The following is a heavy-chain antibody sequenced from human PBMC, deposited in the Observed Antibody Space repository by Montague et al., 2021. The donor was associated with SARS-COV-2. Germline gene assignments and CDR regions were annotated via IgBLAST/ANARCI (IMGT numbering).Heavy chain of an antibody. CDR2: IYNSGTT. Sequence: SETLSLTCTVSGDSTSCPNCYWGWIRQAPGKGLDWIGTIYNSGTTYYNPSLKSRLTISIDTSKNQFSLKLTSVTAADTAVYYCARHHNYDDHSLDNWFPPWGQGTLVTVSS. CDR1: GDSTSCPNCY. CDR3: ARHHNYDDHSLDNWFPP. V-gene: IGHV4-39*01. J-gene: IGHJ5*02. D-gene: IGHD4-17*01.